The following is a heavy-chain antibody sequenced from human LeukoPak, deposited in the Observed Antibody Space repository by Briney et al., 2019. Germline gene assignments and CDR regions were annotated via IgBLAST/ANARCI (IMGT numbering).Heavy chain of an antibody. CDR1: GYTFTSYY. V-gene: IGHV1-46*01. Sequence: ASVKVSCKASGYTFTSYYMHWVRQAPGQGLEWMGIINPSGGSTSYAQKFQGRVTMTRDTSPSTVYMELSSLRSEDTAVYYCARGRAWIVVVTAIDDAFDIWGQGTMVTVSS. CDR3: ARGRAWIVVVTAIDDAFDI. CDR2: INPSGGST. J-gene: IGHJ3*02. D-gene: IGHD2-21*02.